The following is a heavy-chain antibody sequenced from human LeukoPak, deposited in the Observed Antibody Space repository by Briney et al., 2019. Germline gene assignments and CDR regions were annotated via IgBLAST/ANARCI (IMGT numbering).Heavy chain of an antibody. V-gene: IGHV1-69*06. CDR1: GGTFSSYA. J-gene: IGHJ4*02. Sequence: ASAKVSCTASGGTFSSYAISWARQAPGQGLEWMGGIIPIFGTANYAQKFQGRVTITADKSTSTAYMELSSLRSEDTAVYFCARDGLRFLEWAIPFDYWGQGTLVTVSS. D-gene: IGHD3-3*01. CDR3: ARDGLRFLEWAIPFDY. CDR2: IIPIFGTA.